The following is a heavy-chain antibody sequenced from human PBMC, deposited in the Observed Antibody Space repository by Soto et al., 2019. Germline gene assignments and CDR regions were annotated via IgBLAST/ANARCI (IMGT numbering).Heavy chain of an antibody. CDR1: GFTFTSYW. CDR2: INSDGSST. J-gene: IGHJ5*02. D-gene: IGHD5-18*01. V-gene: IGHV3-74*01. Sequence: EVQLMESGGGLVQPGGSLRLSCAASGFTFTSYWMHWVRQAPGKGPVWVSRINSDGSSTVYVDSVKGRFTISRDNAKNTLYLQMNSLRAEDTAVYYCTRSITGYSYADTWGQGTLVTVSS. CDR3: TRSITGYSYADT.